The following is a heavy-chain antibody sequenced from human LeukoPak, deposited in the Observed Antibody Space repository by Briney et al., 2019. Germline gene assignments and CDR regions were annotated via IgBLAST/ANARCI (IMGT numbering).Heavy chain of an antibody. CDR1: GFTFRSFT. CDR2: ISSDSTTI. Sequence: PGGSLRLSCAASGFTFRSFTMNWVRQAPGKGLEWISYISSDSTTIYYADSVKGRFTISRDDAQNTLYLQMNSLRVEDTAVYYCARGDGYAQRDWGQGTLVTVSS. CDR3: ARGDGYAQRD. D-gene: IGHD5-12*01. V-gene: IGHV3-48*01. J-gene: IGHJ4*02.